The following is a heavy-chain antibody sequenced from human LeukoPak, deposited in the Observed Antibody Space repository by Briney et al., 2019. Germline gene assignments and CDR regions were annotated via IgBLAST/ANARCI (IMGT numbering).Heavy chain of an antibody. CDR1: GFTFSSYS. J-gene: IGHJ4*02. CDR3: ARDRDTAMVSGDY. V-gene: IGHV3-21*01. D-gene: IGHD5-18*01. CDR2: ISSSSSYI. Sequence: GGSLRLSCAASGFTFSSYSMNWVRQAPGKGLEWVSSISSSSSYIYYADSVKGRFTISRDNAKNPLYLQMNSLRAEDTAVYYCARDRDTAMVSGDYWGQGTLVTVSS.